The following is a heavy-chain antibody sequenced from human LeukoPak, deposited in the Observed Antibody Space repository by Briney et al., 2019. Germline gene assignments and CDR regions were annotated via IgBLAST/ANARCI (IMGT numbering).Heavy chain of an antibody. CDR1: GFTFSSFS. J-gene: IGHJ3*02. Sequence: GGSLRLSCAASGFTFSSFSMGWVRQAPGKGLEWLSYITSTSSATYYADSLQGRFTISRDNAKSSLYLQMDRLRAEDTAVFYCARVGCTTTSCRLADAFDIWGQGTMVTVSA. CDR3: ARVGCTTTSCRLADAFDI. CDR2: ITSTSSAT. D-gene: IGHD2-2*01. V-gene: IGHV3-48*04.